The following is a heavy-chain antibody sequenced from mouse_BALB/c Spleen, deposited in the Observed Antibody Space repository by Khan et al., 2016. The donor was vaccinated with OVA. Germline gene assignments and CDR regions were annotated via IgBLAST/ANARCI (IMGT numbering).Heavy chain of an antibody. Sequence: QIQLVQSGPEPKKPGETVKISCKASGYTFTNHGMNWVKQAPGKGLKGMGWINTYTGEPKYADDFKGRFAFSLETSASTAYLQINNLKNEDMATYFCARGYWSFDVWGAGPTVTVSS. V-gene: IGHV9-1*02. CDR3: ARGYWSFDV. CDR2: INTYTGEP. J-gene: IGHJ1*01. CDR1: GYTFTNHG.